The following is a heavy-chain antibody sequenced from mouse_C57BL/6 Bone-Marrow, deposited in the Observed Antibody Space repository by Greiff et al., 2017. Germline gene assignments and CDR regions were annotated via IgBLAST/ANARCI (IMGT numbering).Heavy chain of an antibody. J-gene: IGHJ4*01. Sequence: EVQGVESGADFVKPGGSLKLSCAASGFTFSSYGMSWVRQTPDKRLEWVANIRRGGSYTYYTDSVKGRFTISRDNTKDTLYMQMCSLKSEDTAMYYCARQEYYDSSPYYAMDYWGQGTSGTVSS. CDR1: GFTFSSYG. CDR2: IRRGGSYT. CDR3: ARQEYYDSSPYYAMDY. D-gene: IGHD1-1*01. V-gene: IGHV5-6*01.